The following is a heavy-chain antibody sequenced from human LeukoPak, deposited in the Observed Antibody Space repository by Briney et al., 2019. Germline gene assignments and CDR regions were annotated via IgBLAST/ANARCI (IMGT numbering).Heavy chain of an antibody. Sequence: PSETLSLTCTVSGGSISSSSYYWGWICQPPGKGLEWNGRIYYCGSTYYNPSLKSRVTMSVDTSKNQFSLKLSSVTAADTAVYYCARVRIAARPEGAFDIWGQGTMVTVSS. V-gene: IGHV4-39*07. CDR1: GGSISSSSYY. D-gene: IGHD6-6*01. CDR2: IYYCGST. CDR3: ARVRIAARPEGAFDI. J-gene: IGHJ3*02.